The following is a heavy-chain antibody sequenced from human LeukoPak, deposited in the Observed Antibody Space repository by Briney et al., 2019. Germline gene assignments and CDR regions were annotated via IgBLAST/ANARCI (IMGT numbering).Heavy chain of an antibody. CDR1: GFTFSSYG. CDR3: ARGHIDYLGRHAFDI. Sequence: HTGGSLRLSCAASGFTFSSYGMSWVRQAPGKGLEWVSAISGSGGSTYYADSVKGRFTISRANSKNTVFLQMNSLRAEDTAVYYCARGHIDYLGRHAFDIWGQGTMVTVSS. J-gene: IGHJ3*02. V-gene: IGHV3-23*01. D-gene: IGHD2-21*01. CDR2: ISGSGGST.